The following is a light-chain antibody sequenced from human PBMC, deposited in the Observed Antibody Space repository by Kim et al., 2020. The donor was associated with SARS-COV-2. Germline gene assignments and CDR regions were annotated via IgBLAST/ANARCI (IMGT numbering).Light chain of an antibody. Sequence: VSPGQTASIPCSGDKLGDKYACWYQQKPGQSPVLVIYQDSKRPSGIPQRFSGSNSGNTATLTISGTQAMDEADYYCQAWDSSTWVFGGGTQLTVL. CDR1: KLGDKY. J-gene: IGLJ3*02. CDR2: QDS. CDR3: QAWDSSTWV. V-gene: IGLV3-1*01.